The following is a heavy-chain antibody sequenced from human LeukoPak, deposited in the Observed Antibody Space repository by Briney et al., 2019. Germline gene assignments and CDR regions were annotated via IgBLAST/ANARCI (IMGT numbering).Heavy chain of an antibody. CDR3: ARASRVYHSYGILGY. CDR2: IYHSGST. Sequence: SETLSLTCAVSGGSISSSNWWSWVRQPPGKGLEWIGEIYHSGSTNYNPSLKSRVTISVDKSKNQFSLKLSSVTAADTAVYYCARASRVYHSYGILGYWGQGTLVTVSS. V-gene: IGHV4-4*02. J-gene: IGHJ4*02. D-gene: IGHD5-18*01. CDR1: GGSISSSNW.